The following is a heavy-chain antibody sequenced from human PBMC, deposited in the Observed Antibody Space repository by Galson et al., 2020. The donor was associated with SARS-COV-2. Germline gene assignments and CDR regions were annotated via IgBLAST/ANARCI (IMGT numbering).Heavy chain of an antibody. J-gene: IGHJ4*02. D-gene: IGHD2-15*01. CDR1: GFTFSIYW. CDR2: IKQDGSEK. V-gene: IGHV3-7*03. Sequence: GESLKISCAASGFTFSIYWMSWVRQAPGKGLDWVANIKQDGSEKYYVDSVKGRFTISRDNAKNSLYLQMNSLRAEDTAVYYCARGVCSGGSCYSGVVDYWGQGTLVTVSS. CDR3: ARGVCSGGSCYSGVVDY.